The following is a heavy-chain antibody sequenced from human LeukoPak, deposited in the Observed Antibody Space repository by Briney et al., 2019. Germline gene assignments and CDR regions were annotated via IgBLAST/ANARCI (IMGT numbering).Heavy chain of an antibody. V-gene: IGHV1-69*01. CDR1: GGTFSSYA. Sequence: SVKVSCKASGGTFSSYAISCVRQSAGQGLEWLGGIIAIFGTGNYAHKFQGRVTITADESTSTAYMELSSLRSEDTAVYYCARVEDGYNLGAFDIWGQGTMVTVSS. CDR2: IIAIFGTG. D-gene: IGHD5-24*01. J-gene: IGHJ3*02. CDR3: ARVEDGYNLGAFDI.